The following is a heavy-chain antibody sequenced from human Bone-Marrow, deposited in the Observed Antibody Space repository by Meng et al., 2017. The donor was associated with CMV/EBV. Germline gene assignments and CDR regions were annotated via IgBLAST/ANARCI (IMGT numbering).Heavy chain of an antibody. CDR2: ISGYNGNT. Sequence: ASVKVSCKASGYTFTTYGITWVRQAPGQGLEWMGWISGYNGNTNYTQKFQGRVTMTRDTSTSTAYMELRSLRSDDTAVYYCARDRVLRGVNGMDVWGQGTTVTVSS. D-gene: IGHD3-10*01. V-gene: IGHV1-18*01. CDR1: GYTFTTYG. CDR3: ARDRVLRGVNGMDV. J-gene: IGHJ6*02.